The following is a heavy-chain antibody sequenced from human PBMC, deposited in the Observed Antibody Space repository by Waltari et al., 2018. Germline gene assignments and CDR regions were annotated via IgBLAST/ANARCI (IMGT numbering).Heavy chain of an antibody. J-gene: IGHJ4*02. CDR2: ITHSGSS. Sequence: QLQLQESGSGLVKPSETLSLTCTVSGASVSSRIHYWGWIRQSPGKGLEWIGSITHSGSSDYNPALRRRVTLLLDTSKNQFSLRMNSVTAADMALYYCARHITTGTTSSLDYWGQGALVTVSS. D-gene: IGHD4-17*01. CDR1: GASVSSRIHY. V-gene: IGHV4-39*07. CDR3: ARHITTGTTSSLDY.